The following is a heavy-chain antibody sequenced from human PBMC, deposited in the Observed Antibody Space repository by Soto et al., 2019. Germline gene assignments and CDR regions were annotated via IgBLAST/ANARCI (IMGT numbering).Heavy chain of an antibody. Sequence: QVQLQESGPGLVQPSQTLSLTCTVSGGSISGAVNYWTWIRQRPGKGLEWIGHIYYSGSTYYNPSLKSRVAISLDTSKNPFSLNLRSMTVADTAVYYCARDGYNYGSNAYDVWGQGTMVTVSS. D-gene: IGHD5-18*01. CDR2: IYYSGST. V-gene: IGHV4-31*03. CDR1: GGSISGAVNY. CDR3: ARDGYNYGSNAYDV. J-gene: IGHJ3*01.